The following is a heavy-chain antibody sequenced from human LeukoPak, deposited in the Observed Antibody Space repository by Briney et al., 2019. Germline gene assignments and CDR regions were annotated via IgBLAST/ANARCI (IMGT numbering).Heavy chain of an antibody. CDR1: GGSISPYH. CDR3: ARGWRQLWFQRVFDY. J-gene: IGHJ4*02. Sequence: SETLSLTCSVSGGSISPYHWSWIRQSPGKGLQWIGCIYYTGSTNYNPSLKSRVTISVDTSKNQFSLKLSSVTAADTAVYYCARGWRQLWFQRVFDYWGQGTLVTVSS. D-gene: IGHD5-18*01. V-gene: IGHV4-59*12. CDR2: IYYTGST.